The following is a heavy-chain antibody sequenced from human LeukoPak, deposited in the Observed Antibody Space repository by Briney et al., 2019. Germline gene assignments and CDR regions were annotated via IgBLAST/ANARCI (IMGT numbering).Heavy chain of an antibody. V-gene: IGHV4-34*01. CDR3: ARGTMVRGGNPY. CDR1: GGSFSXXX. D-gene: IGHD3-10*01. CDR2: INHSGST. Sequence: XVYGGSFSXXXXXWIRXPPGXXXXWIGEINHSGSTNYNPSLKSRVTISVDTSKNQFSLKLSSVTAADTAVYYCARGTMVRGGNPYWGQGTLVTVSS. J-gene: IGHJ4*02.